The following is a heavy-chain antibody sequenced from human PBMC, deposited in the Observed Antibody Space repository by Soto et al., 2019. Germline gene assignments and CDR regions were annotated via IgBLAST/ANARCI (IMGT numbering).Heavy chain of an antibody. D-gene: IGHD6-19*01. CDR3: ARGSRGQFKWLVPFDY. CDR1: GGSFSGYY. J-gene: IGHJ4*02. Sequence: SETLSLTCAVYGGSFSGYYWSWIRQPPGKGLEWIGEINHSGSTNYNPSLKSRVTISVDTSKNKFSLKLSSVTAADTAVYYCARGSRGQFKWLVPFDYWGQGTLVTVSS. V-gene: IGHV4-34*01. CDR2: INHSGST.